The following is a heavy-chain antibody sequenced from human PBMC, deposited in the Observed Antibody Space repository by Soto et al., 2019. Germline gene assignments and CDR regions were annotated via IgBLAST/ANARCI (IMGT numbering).Heavy chain of an antibody. CDR2: IIPYYNTL. J-gene: IGHJ4*02. CDR1: EGTFNSYA. Sequence: SVKVSCKASEGTFNSYAIAWVRQAPGQGLEWMGGIIPYYNTLNYAQKLQDRVTITADDSTNTVYMELSSLRSDDTAVYFCASGASGWYPYFVDSWPRGGLVTVSS. V-gene: IGHV1-69*13. D-gene: IGHD6-13*01. CDR3: ASGASGWYPYFVDS.